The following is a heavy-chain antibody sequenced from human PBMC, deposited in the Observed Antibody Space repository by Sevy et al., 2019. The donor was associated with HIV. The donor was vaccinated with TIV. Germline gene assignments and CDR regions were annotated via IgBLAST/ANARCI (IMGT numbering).Heavy chain of an antibody. J-gene: IGHJ6*03. CDR2: INHSGST. V-gene: IGHV4-34*01. D-gene: IGHD4-4*01. Sequence: SETLSLTCAVYGGSFSGYYWSWIRQPPGKGLEWIGEINHSGSTNYNPSLKSRVTISVDTSKNQFSLKLSSVTAVDTAVYYCARGGETTGVGFYMDVWGKGTTVTVSS. CDR3: ARGGETTGVGFYMDV. CDR1: GGSFSGYY.